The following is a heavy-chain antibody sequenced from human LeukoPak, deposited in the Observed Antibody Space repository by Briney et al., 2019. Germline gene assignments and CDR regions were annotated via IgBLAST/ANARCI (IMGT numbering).Heavy chain of an antibody. Sequence: PGGSLRLCCAASGFSFSSYDMTWVRQAPGKGLERVSTIGNSGATTFYADSVKGRFTISRDNSKNTLCLQMNSLRVEDTAVYYCAKDSIPQLVATDSWGQGTLVTVSS. CDR3: AKDSIPQLVATDS. CDR2: IGNSGATT. V-gene: IGHV3-23*01. CDR1: GFSFSSYD. J-gene: IGHJ4*02. D-gene: IGHD6-13*01.